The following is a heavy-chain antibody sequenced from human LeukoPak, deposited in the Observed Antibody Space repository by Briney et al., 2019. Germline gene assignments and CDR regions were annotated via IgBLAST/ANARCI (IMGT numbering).Heavy chain of an antibody. CDR1: GFTFTSSA. V-gene: IGHV1-58*02. D-gene: IGHD6-13*01. J-gene: IGHJ4*02. Sequence: ASVKVSCKASGFTFTSSAMQWVRQARGQRLEWIGWIVVGSGNTNYAQKFQERVTITRDMSTSTAYMELSSLRSDDTAVYYCARVAHTTWMAAAGLFDYWGQGTLVTVSS. CDR2: IVVGSGNT. CDR3: ARVAHTTWMAAAGLFDY.